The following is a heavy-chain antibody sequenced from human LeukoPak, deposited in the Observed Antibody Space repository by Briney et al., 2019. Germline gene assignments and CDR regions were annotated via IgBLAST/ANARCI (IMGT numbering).Heavy chain of an antibody. J-gene: IGHJ4*02. Sequence: PGGSLRLSCAASGFTFSSYAMHWVRQAPGKGLEWVSGISWNSDNMGYADSVKGRFTISRDNANNSLYLQMNSLRAEDTALYYCAKGGGGPAYYFDYWGQGTLVTVSS. D-gene: IGHD3-16*01. CDR1: GFTFSSYA. V-gene: IGHV3-9*01. CDR3: AKGGGGPAYYFDY. CDR2: ISWNSDNM.